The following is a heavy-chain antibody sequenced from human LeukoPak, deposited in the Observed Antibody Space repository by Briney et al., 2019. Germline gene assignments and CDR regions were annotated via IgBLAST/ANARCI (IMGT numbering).Heavy chain of an antibody. J-gene: IGHJ6*02. CDR2: TYTSGST. D-gene: IGHD3-3*01. CDR1: GGSISSYY. V-gene: IGHV4-4*07. CDR3: AREGRGRARYDFWSLTQYYYYGMDV. Sequence: SETLSLTCTVSGGSISSYYWSWIRQPAGKGLEWIGRTYTSGSTNYNPSLKSRVTMSVDTSKNQFSLKLSSVTAADTAVYYCAREGRGRARYDFWSLTQYYYYGMDVWGQGTTVTVSS.